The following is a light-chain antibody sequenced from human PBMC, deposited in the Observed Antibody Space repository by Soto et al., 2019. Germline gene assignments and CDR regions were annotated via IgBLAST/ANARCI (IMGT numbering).Light chain of an antibody. V-gene: IGKV3-20*01. CDR1: QSVSSSY. CDR2: GAS. Sequence: EIVLTQSPGTLSLSPGERATLSCRASQSVSSSYLAWYQQKPGQAPRLLIYGASSRATGIPDRFSGSGSGTDFTLPISRLEPEEFAVDYCQQYGSSLLVGGWTKGEIK. J-gene: IGKJ4*01. CDR3: QQYGSSLL.